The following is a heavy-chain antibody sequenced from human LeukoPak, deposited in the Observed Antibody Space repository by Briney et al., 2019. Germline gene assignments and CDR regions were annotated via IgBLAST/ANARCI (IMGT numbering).Heavy chain of an antibody. Sequence: GGSLRLSCAASGFTFSNYGMQWVRQAPGKGLEWVAVISFDGSNKYYSDSAKGRFTISRDISKNTLYLQMNSLRAQDTAVYYCARLITIFGVVTEGGSDYWGQGTLVTVSS. CDR3: ARLITIFGVVTEGGSDY. CDR2: ISFDGSNK. D-gene: IGHD3-3*01. J-gene: IGHJ4*02. V-gene: IGHV3-30*03. CDR1: GFTFSNYG.